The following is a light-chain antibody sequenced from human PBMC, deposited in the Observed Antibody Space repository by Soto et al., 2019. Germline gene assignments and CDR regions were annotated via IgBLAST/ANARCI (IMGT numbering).Light chain of an antibody. CDR3: LLSYSGPRV. V-gene: IGLV7-46*01. Sequence: QTVVTQEPSLTVSPGGTVSLTCGSSTGAVTTSHFPYWFQQKPGQVPKTLIYDTYNKQSWTPARFPGSLLGGKAALTISGAQLEDEAVYYCLLSYSGPRVFGGGTKLTVL. CDR2: DTY. J-gene: IGLJ3*02. CDR1: TGAVTTSHF.